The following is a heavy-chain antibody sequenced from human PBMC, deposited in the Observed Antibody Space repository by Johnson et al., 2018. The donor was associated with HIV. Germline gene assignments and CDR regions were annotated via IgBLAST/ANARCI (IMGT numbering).Heavy chain of an antibody. J-gene: IGHJ3*02. CDR2: ISGSGGPT. V-gene: IGHV3-23*04. Sequence: VQLVESGGGLVQPCGSLRLSCAASGFTFSSYAMSWVRQAPGKGLEWVSSISGSGGPTYYAGSVKGRFTISRDNAKNSLYLQMNSLKTEDTAVYYCTTDPWWNGYHAFDIWGQGTMVTVSS. CDR3: TTDPWWNGYHAFDI. D-gene: IGHD1-1*01. CDR1: GFTFSSYA.